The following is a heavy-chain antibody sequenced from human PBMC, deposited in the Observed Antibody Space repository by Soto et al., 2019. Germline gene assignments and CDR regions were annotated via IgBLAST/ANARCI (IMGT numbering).Heavy chain of an antibody. D-gene: IGHD2-15*01. CDR3: ARGGVGGGSYDRHIDY. V-gene: IGHV3-74*01. CDR2: INSDGSST. Sequence: EVQLVESGGGLVQPGGSLRLSCAASGFTFSSYWMHWVRQAPGKGLVWVSRINSDGSSTSYADSVKGRFTISRDNAKNTLYLQMTSLRAEDTAVYYCARGGVGGGSYDRHIDYWGHGTLVTVSS. CDR1: GFTFSSYW. J-gene: IGHJ4*01.